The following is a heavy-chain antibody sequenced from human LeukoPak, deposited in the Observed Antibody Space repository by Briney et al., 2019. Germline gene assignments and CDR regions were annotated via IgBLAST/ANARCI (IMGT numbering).Heavy chain of an antibody. CDR1: GFAFSSYG. CDR3: ARDGSLLWFGEFQTVFYFDY. D-gene: IGHD3-10*01. J-gene: IGHJ4*02. CDR2: TWYDGRNR. Sequence: GGSLRLSCAASGFAFSSYGMHWVRQAPGKGLEWVAVTWYDGRNRYYADSVEGRYTISRDNSKNTLYLQMNSLRAEDTAVYYCARDGSLLWFGEFQTVFYFDYWGQGTLVTVSS. V-gene: IGHV3-33*01.